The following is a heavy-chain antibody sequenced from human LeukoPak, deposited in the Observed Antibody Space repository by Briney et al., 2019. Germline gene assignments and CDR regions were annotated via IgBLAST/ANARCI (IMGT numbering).Heavy chain of an antibody. Sequence: PGGSLRLSCTASGFTFTNAWMSWVRQAPGKGVVWVGRIKSASDGGTTDYAAPVKGRFTISIDDSKTTLYLQMDSLNSEDSAVYYCTTEYYYDSSGSLFYFDYWGQGSLVTVSS. CDR2: IKSASDGGTT. CDR3: TTEYYYDSSGSLFYFDY. D-gene: IGHD3-22*01. J-gene: IGHJ4*02. V-gene: IGHV3-15*01. CDR1: GFTFTNAW.